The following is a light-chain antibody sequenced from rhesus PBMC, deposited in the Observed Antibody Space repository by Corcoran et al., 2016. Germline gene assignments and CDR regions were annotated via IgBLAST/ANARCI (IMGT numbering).Light chain of an antibody. Sequence: DIQMTQSPSSLSASVGDTVTITCRARQSFGSSLAWYQQKPGQAPKLLIYSASSLQSGVPSRFSVSKSGTDFTLTISSLQPEDIASYYWQQYYSYPLTFGGGTKVEIK. CDR3: QQYYSYPLT. CDR2: SAS. CDR1: QSFGSS. J-gene: IGKJ4*01. V-gene: IGKV1-46*01.